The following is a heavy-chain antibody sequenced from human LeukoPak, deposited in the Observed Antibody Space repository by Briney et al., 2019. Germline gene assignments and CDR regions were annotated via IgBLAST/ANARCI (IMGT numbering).Heavy chain of an antibody. V-gene: IGHV4-34*01. CDR1: GGSISSGDYS. CDR3: ARQTEQQLVLGVWFDP. CDR2: INRSGST. Sequence: SETLSLTCAVSGGSISSGDYSWSWIRQPPGKGLEWIGEINRSGSTNYNPSLKSRVTISVDTSKNQFSLKLSSVTAADTAVYYCARQTEQQLVLGVWFDPWGQGTLVTVSS. D-gene: IGHD6-13*01. J-gene: IGHJ5*02.